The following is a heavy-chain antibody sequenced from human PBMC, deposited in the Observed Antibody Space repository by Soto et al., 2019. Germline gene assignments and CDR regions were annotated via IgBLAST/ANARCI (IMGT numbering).Heavy chain of an antibody. CDR3: ARVLGVDGLAAAGGWLDP. J-gene: IGHJ5*02. D-gene: IGHD6-13*01. V-gene: IGHV4-59*01. CDR1: GGSISSYY. CDR2: IYYSGST. Sequence: SETLSLTCTVSGGSISSYYWSWIRQPPGKGLEWIGYIYYSGSTNYNPSLKSRVTISVDTSKNQFSLKLSSVTAADTAVYYCARVLGVDGLAAAGGWLDPWGQGTLVTVSS.